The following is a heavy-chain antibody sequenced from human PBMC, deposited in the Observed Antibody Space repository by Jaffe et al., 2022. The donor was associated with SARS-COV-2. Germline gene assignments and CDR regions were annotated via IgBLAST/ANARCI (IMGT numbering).Heavy chain of an antibody. CDR2: IKSKTDGGTT. D-gene: IGHD6-19*01. V-gene: IGHV3-15*01. Sequence: EVQLVESGGGLVKPGGSLRLSCAASGFTFSNAWMSWVRQAPGKGLEWVGRIKSKTDGGTTDYAAPVKGRFTISRDDSKNTLYLQMNSLKTEDTAVYYCTTGSFFGIAVAGPDYWGQGTLVTVSS. J-gene: IGHJ4*02. CDR1: GFTFSNAW. CDR3: TTGSFFGIAVAGPDY.